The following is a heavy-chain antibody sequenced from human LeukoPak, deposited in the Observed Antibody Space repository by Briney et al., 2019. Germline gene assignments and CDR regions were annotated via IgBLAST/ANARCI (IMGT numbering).Heavy chain of an antibody. V-gene: IGHV3-21*04. CDR3: AKDAADYYFDY. D-gene: IGHD6-25*01. CDR2: ISSSSSYI. J-gene: IGHJ4*02. CDR1: GFTFSSYS. Sequence: GGSLRLSCAASGFTFSSYSMNWVRQAPGKGLEWVSSISSSSSYIYYADSVKGRFTISRDNSKNTLYLQMNSLRAEDTAVYYCAKDAADYYFDYWGQGTLVTVSS.